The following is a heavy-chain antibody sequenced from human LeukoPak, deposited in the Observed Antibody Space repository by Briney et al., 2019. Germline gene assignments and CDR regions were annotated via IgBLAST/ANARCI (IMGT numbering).Heavy chain of an antibody. D-gene: IGHD6-13*01. J-gene: IGHJ4*02. CDR3: ARDAAAGTFGY. Sequence: GGSLRLSCAASGFTLSSYSMNWVRQAPGKGLEWVSSISSSSSYTYYADSVKGRFTISRDNAKNSLYLQMNSLRAEDTAVYYCARDAAAGTFGYWGQGTLVTVSS. CDR2: ISSSSSYT. CDR1: GFTLSSYS. V-gene: IGHV3-21*01.